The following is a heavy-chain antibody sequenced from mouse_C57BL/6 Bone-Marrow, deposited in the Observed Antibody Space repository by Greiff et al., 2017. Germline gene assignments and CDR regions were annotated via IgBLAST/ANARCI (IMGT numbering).Heavy chain of an antibody. J-gene: IGHJ3*01. D-gene: IGHD1-1*01. CDR1: GFTFSSYT. CDR3: ARLRAWFAY. CDR2: ISGGGGNT. V-gene: IGHV5-9*01. Sequence: EVKVVESGGGLVKPGGSLKLSCAASGFTFSSYTMSWVRQTPVKRLEWVATISGGGGNTYYPDSVKGRFTISRDNAKNTLYLQMSSLRSEDTALYYCARLRAWFAYWGQGTLVTVSA.